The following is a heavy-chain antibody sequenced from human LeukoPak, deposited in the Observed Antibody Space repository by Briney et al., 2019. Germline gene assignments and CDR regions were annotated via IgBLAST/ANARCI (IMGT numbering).Heavy chain of an antibody. V-gene: IGHV3-23*01. CDR2: ISGSGGST. D-gene: IGHD4-17*01. CDR1: GFTFSSYA. CDR3: AKDARYGANHFDY. Sequence: PAPSLRLSCAASGFTFSSYAMSWVRQAPGKGLEWVSAISGSGGSTYYADSVKGRFTIARDNSKNTLYLQMNSLRAEDTAVYYCAKDARYGANHFDYWGQGTLVTVSS. J-gene: IGHJ4*02.